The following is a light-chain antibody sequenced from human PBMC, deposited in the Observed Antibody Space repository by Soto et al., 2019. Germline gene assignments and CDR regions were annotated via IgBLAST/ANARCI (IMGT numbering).Light chain of an antibody. CDR1: SSDIGGYNY. CDR2: AVS. V-gene: IGLV2-14*03. J-gene: IGLJ2*01. Sequence: QSALTQPASVSGSHGQSITISCPGTSSDIGGYNYVSWYQHHPGKAPKLMIYAVSNRPSGVSNRFSGSKSGNTGFLTISGLQVENEADYYCSSYRRNNTYVLFCGGTKFTVL. CDR3: SSYRRNNTYVL.